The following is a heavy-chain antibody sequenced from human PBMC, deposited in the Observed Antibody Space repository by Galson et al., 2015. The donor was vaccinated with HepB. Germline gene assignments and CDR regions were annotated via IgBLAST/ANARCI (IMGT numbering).Heavy chain of an antibody. Sequence: SLRLSCAASGFTFSSYGMHWVRQAPGKGLEWVAVIWYDGSNKYYADSVKGRFTISRDNSKNTLYLQMNSLRAEDTAVYYCATVSEVGAAGTDYFQHWGQGTLVTVSS. CDR1: GFTFSSYG. J-gene: IGHJ1*01. CDR3: ATVSEVGAAGTDYFQH. V-gene: IGHV3-33*01. CDR2: IWYDGSNK. D-gene: IGHD6-13*01.